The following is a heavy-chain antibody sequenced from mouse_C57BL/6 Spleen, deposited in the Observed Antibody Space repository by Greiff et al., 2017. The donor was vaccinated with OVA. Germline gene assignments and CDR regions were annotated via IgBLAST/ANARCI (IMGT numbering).Heavy chain of an antibody. CDR1: GYTFTSYW. CDR2: IDPSDSET. Sequence: VQLQQPGAELVRPGSSVKLSCKASGYTFTSYWMHWVKQRPIQGLEWIGNIDPSDSETHYNQKFKDKATLTVDKSSSTAYMQLSSLTSEDSAVYYCARWGDGYDGGFAYWGQGTLVTVSA. V-gene: IGHV1-52*01. CDR3: ARWGDGYDGGFAY. D-gene: IGHD2-2*01. J-gene: IGHJ3*01.